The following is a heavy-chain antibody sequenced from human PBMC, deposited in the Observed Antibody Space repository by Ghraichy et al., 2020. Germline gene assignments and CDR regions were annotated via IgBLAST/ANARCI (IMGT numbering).Heavy chain of an antibody. CDR3: ASPSSYSGYDY. D-gene: IGHD5-12*01. Sequence: SETLSLTCTVSGGSISSSSYYWGWIRQPPGKGLEWIGSIYYSGSTYYNPSLKSRVTISVDTSKNQFSLKLSSVTAADTAVYYCASPSSYSGYDYWGQGTLVTVSS. J-gene: IGHJ4*02. CDR1: GGSISSSSYY. V-gene: IGHV4-39*01. CDR2: IYYSGST.